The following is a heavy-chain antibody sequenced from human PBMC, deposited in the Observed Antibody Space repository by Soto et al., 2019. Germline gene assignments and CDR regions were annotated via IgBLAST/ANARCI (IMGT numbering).Heavy chain of an antibody. Sequence: ASVKVSCKASGYTFTRSGISWVREAPGQGLEWMGWISGYNGDTKYAQKFQGRVTMTVDTSTTTAYMELRSLTSDDRAVYYCAKNGQPPYYYYGMDVWGQGTTVTVSS. J-gene: IGHJ6*02. D-gene: IGHD2-8*01. V-gene: IGHV1-18*01. CDR2: ISGYNGDT. CDR3: AKNGQPPYYYYGMDV. CDR1: GYTFTRSG.